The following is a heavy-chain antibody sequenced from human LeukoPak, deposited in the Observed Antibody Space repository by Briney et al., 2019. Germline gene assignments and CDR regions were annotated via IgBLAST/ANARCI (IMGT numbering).Heavy chain of an antibody. CDR1: GGSISSYY. V-gene: IGHV4-59*01. D-gene: IGHD2-15*01. Sequence: PSETLSLTCTVSGGSISSYYWTWIRQPPGKGLEWIGYIYYSGSTNYNPSLKSRVTISVDTSKNQLSLKLTSVTAADTAVYYCTREDGYCSGGSCYPDAFDIWGQGTMVTVSS. CDR2: IYYSGST. CDR3: TREDGYCSGGSCYPDAFDI. J-gene: IGHJ3*02.